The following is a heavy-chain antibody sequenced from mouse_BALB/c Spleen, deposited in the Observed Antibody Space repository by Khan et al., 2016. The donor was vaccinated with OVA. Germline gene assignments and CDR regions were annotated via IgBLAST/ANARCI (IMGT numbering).Heavy chain of an antibody. Sequence: VKLLESGAELAKPGASVKMSCKASGYTFTSYWMHWVKQRPGQGLEWIGYINPSTDYTEYNQKFKDKATLTADKSSSTAYMQLTSLTSEDSAVYYCTNHGSSSAWFTYWGQGTLVTVSA. J-gene: IGHJ3*01. CDR3: TNHGSSSAWFTY. CDR2: INPSTDYT. CDR1: GYTFTSYW. D-gene: IGHD1-1*01. V-gene: IGHV1-7*01.